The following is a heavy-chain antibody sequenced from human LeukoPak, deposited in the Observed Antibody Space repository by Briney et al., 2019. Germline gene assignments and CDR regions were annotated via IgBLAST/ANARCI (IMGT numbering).Heavy chain of an antibody. V-gene: IGHV3-20*04. CDR1: GFTFDDYG. CDR2: INWNGGST. Sequence: TGGSLRLSCAAAGFTFDDYGMSWVRQASGEGLELVSTINWNGGSTGYADSVKDRFVISRDNARNSVYLQMNRLSAGDRALYFCARDYPPDYWGQGTLVTVSS. J-gene: IGHJ4*02. CDR3: ARDYPPDY.